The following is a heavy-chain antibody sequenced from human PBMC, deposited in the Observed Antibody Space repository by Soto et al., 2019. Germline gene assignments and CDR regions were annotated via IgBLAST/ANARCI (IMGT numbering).Heavy chain of an antibody. J-gene: IGHJ4*02. V-gene: IGHV3-23*01. D-gene: IGHD3-9*01. CDR2: ISGSGAIT. Sequence: VQLLESGGGLVQPGGSLRLSCVASGFTFKNYDMRWVRQAPGKGLEWVSGISGSGAITYYADSVRGRFTIARDNSKNTLYLRLNSLGAEDTAIYYCAKDRQFRSYYESAGHYNNWGQGTLVTFSS. CDR3: AKDRQFRSYYESAGHYNN. CDR1: GFTFKNYD.